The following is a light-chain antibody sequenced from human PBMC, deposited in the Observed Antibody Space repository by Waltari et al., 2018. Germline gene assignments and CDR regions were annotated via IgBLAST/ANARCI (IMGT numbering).Light chain of an antibody. Sequence: DIQMTQSPSTLSAFAGDRVIITCRASQSISSSLAWYQQKPGKAPKLRIYETSTLQNGVPPRFSGSGSGTEFTLTISILQPDDFATYYCQQYRRFWTFGQGTKVELK. J-gene: IGKJ1*01. CDR2: ETS. CDR3: QQYRRFWT. CDR1: QSISSS. V-gene: IGKV1-5*03.